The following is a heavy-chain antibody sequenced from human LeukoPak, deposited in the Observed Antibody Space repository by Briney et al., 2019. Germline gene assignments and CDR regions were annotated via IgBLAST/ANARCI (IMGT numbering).Heavy chain of an antibody. D-gene: IGHD3-10*01. J-gene: IGHJ5*02. CDR3: ARDMWFGDGWFDP. CDR1: GGSISNTTYY. CDR2: IYYSGTT. Sequence: SETLSLTCTVSGGSISNTTYYWGWIRQPPGKGLEWIGSIYYSGTTYYNPSLKSRVTIFVDTSKNQLSLKLRSVTAADTAVYYCARDMWFGDGWFDPWGQGTLVTVSS. V-gene: IGHV4-39*07.